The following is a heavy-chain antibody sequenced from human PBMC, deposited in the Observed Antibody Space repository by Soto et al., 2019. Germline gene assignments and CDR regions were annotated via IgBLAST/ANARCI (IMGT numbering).Heavy chain of an antibody. D-gene: IGHD2-21*02. CDR1: GFTYSSYA. CDR2: ISSSGGST. CDR3: ANSFSPHSGDWYSHFDN. V-gene: IGHV3-23*01. J-gene: IGHJ4*02. Sequence: QPGGSLRLSCAAAGFTYSSYAMSWVRQAPGKGLEWVSAISSSGGSTYFADSVKGRFTISRDNSKNTLYLQMNSLRADDTAVYYCANSFSPHSGDWYSHFDNWGQGTLVTVSS.